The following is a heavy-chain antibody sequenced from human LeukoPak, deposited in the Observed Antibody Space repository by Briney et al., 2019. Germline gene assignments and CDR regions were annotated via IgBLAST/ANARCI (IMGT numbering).Heavy chain of an antibody. Sequence: PSETLSLTCAVYGGSFSGYYWSWIRQPPGKGLEWIGEINHSGSTNYNPSLKSRVTISVVTSKNQFSLKLSSVTAADTAVYYCARVRSSGWYGGFDYWGQGTLVTVSS. CDR1: GGSFSGYY. CDR2: INHSGST. D-gene: IGHD6-19*01. CDR3: ARVRSSGWYGGFDY. J-gene: IGHJ4*02. V-gene: IGHV4-34*01.